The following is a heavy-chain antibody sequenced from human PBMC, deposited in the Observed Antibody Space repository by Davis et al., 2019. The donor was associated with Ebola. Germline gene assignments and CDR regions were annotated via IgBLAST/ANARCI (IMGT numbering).Heavy chain of an antibody. J-gene: IGHJ4*02. V-gene: IGHV3-74*01. Sequence: ESLKISCAASGFTFSTYWMHWVRQAPGKGLAWVSRITGDGSSTDYADSVKGRFTISRDNAKNTLYLQMNSLRPEDTAVYYCARGIAVDQPWYWGQGTLVTVSS. D-gene: IGHD2-21*01. CDR3: ARGIAVDQPWY. CDR2: ITGDGSST. CDR1: GFTFSTYW.